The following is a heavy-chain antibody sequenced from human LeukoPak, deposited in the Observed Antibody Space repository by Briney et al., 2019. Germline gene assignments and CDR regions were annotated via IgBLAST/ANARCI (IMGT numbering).Heavy chain of an antibody. Sequence: PGGSLRLSCAASGFTFSAYSMNWVRQAPGKGLEWVSSISSSGSDIYYADSVKGRFTISRDNAKNSLYLQMNSLTAEDTAIYYCARSLRVAVAASYWGQGTLVTVSS. V-gene: IGHV3-21*01. D-gene: IGHD6-19*01. CDR2: ISSSGSDI. CDR3: ARSLRVAVAASY. CDR1: GFTFSAYS. J-gene: IGHJ4*02.